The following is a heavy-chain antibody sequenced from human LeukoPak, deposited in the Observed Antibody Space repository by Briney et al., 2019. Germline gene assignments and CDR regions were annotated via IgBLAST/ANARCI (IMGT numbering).Heavy chain of an antibody. CDR2: IYTSGGT. Sequence: SETLSLTCTVSGGAITNLNYYWTWIRQPVGKRLEWIGRIYTSGGTDYNPSLKARATLSVDKSKNQFSLNLASLTAADTALYYCAGRGSNSGTFDIWGPGTFVTVSS. CDR1: GGAITNLNYY. V-gene: IGHV4-61*02. CDR3: AGRGSNSGTFDI. D-gene: IGHD4-23*01. J-gene: IGHJ3*02.